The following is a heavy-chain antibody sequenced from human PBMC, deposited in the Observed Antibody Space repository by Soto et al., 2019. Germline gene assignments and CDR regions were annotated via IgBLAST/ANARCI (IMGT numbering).Heavy chain of an antibody. CDR2: ISHSETT. Sequence: QVRLQESGPGLVKASQTLSLTCSVSGSYITSGDYHWTWIRQAPGKGLEWIGYISHSETTYYSPALKNRIIISPDFSMNQFSLRLNSVTAADTAVYFCAGFGVGDRDDKWGQGTLVTVSS. CDR1: GSYITSGDYH. V-gene: IGHV4-30-4*01. CDR3: AGFGVGDRDDK. D-gene: IGHD2-8*01. J-gene: IGHJ4*02.